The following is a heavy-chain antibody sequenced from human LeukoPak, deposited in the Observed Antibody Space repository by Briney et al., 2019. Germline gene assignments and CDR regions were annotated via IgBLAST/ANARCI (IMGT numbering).Heavy chain of an antibody. CDR3: ARVGHYGDYGARGWFDP. CDR2: MNPNSGNT. J-gene: IGHJ5*02. D-gene: IGHD4-17*01. CDR1: GYTFTSYD. Sequence: ASVKVSCKASGYTFTSYDINWVRQATGQGLEWMGWMNPNSGNTGYAQKFQGRVTMTRNTSISTAYMELSSLRSEDTAVYYCARVGHYGDYGARGWFDPWGQGTLVTVSS. V-gene: IGHV1-8*01.